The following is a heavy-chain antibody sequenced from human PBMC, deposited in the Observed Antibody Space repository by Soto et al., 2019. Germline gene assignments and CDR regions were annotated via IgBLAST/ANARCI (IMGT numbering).Heavy chain of an antibody. J-gene: IGHJ6*02. CDR1: GFTFSSYE. Sequence: GGSLRLSCAAAGFTFSSYEMNWVRQAPGKGLEWVSYIGTSGKTIYYADSVRGRFTISRDNAKNSLYLQMNSLRAEDTAVYFCARDPAIYSGKFDYGLDVWGRGTTVTVSS. V-gene: IGHV3-48*03. CDR3: ARDPAIYSGKFDYGLDV. D-gene: IGHD4-4*01. CDR2: IGTSGKTI.